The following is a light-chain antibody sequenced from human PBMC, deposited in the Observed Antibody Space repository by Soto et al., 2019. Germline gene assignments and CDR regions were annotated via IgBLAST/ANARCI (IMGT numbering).Light chain of an antibody. Sequence: DVHMTQSPSFLSASVGDRVTITCRASQGISSYLAWYQQKPGKAPKLLIYAASTLQSGVPSRFSGSGSGTEFTLTISSLQPEDFATYYCQQLNSYPPTFGGGTKVEIK. CDR1: QGISSY. J-gene: IGKJ4*01. V-gene: IGKV1-9*01. CDR2: AAS. CDR3: QQLNSYPPT.